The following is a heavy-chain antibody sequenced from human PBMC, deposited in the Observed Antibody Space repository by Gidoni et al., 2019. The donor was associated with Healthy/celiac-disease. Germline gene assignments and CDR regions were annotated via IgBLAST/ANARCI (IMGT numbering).Heavy chain of an antibody. Sequence: EVQLLESGGGLVQPGGYLRLSCAASGFTCSSYAMSWVRQAPEKGLEWVSAISGSGGSTYYADPVKGRFTISRDNSKNTLYLQMNSLRGEDTAVYYCAKGLVGAPWGSAFDIWGQGTMVTVSS. CDR1: GFTCSSYA. V-gene: IGHV3-23*01. CDR3: AKGLVGAPWGSAFDI. D-gene: IGHD1-26*01. CDR2: ISGSGGST. J-gene: IGHJ3*02.